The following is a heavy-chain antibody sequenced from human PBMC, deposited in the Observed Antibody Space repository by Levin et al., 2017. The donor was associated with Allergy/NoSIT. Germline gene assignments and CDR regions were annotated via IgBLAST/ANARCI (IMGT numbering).Heavy chain of an antibody. V-gene: IGHV3-21*01. CDR1: GFTFSSYS. CDR3: ARDGYDSSGYYYSYYYDYGMDV. J-gene: IGHJ6*02. Sequence: AGGSLRLSCAASGFTFSSYSMNWVRQAPGKGLEWVSSISSSSSYIYYADSVKGRFTISRDNAKNSLYLQMNSLRAEDTAVYYCARDGYDSSGYYYSYYYDYGMDVWGQGTTVTVSS. CDR2: ISSSSSYI. D-gene: IGHD3-22*01.